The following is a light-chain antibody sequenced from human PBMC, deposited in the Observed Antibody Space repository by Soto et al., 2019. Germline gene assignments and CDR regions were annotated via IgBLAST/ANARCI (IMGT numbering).Light chain of an antibody. CDR2: VTS. J-gene: IGKJ1*01. Sequence: IQMTQSPSSLSASVGDRVTVTCRPSQNITKFLNWYQEKPGRAPKVLIYVTSNLQNGVPSRFSGSGSGTEFTLTISSLQPEDFATYYCQQTYTAPGTFGQGTRVEVK. V-gene: IGKV1-39*01. CDR3: QQTYTAPGT. CDR1: QNITKF.